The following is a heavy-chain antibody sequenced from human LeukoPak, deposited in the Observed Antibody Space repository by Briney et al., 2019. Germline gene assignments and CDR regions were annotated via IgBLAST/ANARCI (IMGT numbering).Heavy chain of an antibody. J-gene: IGHJ4*02. Sequence: PGGSLRLSCAASGFTFSSYSMNWVRQAPGKGLEWVSYISSSSSTIYYADSVKGRFTISRDNAKNSLYLQMNSLRAEDTAVYYCARDPGVVPAVFDYWGQGTLVTVSS. CDR3: ARDPGVVPAVFDY. V-gene: IGHV3-48*01. CDR1: GFTFSSYS. D-gene: IGHD2-2*01. CDR2: ISSSSSTI.